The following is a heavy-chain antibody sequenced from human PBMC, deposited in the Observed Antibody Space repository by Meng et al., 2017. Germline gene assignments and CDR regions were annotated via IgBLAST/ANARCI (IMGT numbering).Heavy chain of an antibody. CDR2: IYYSGST. Sequence: QERGPGLVLPSAPLPLTCPVSGGSLSSYYWSWTRQPPGKGLEWIGYIYYSGSTNYNPSLKSRVTISVDTSKNQFSLKLSSVTAADTAVYYCARGYDFWSGQYYFDYWGQGTLVTVSS. CDR1: GGSLSSYY. V-gene: IGHV4-59*01. CDR3: ARGYDFWSGQYYFDY. D-gene: IGHD3-3*01. J-gene: IGHJ4*02.